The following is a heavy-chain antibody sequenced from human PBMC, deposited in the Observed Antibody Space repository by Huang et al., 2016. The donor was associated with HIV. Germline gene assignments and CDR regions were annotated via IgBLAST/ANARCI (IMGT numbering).Heavy chain of an antibody. D-gene: IGHD3-3*01. Sequence: QLQLQESGPGLVKPSETLSLTCTVSGGSISSSSYYWGWIRQPPGKGLERIGRFYYSGSTSYNPSLKSRVTISVDTSKNPFSLKRSSVTAADTAVYYCARLLAHYDIWSGYYGKTSGWYFDLWGRGTLVTVSS. CDR2: FYYSGST. CDR3: ARLLAHYDIWSGYYGKTSGWYFDL. J-gene: IGHJ2*01. CDR1: GGSISSSSYY. V-gene: IGHV4-39*01.